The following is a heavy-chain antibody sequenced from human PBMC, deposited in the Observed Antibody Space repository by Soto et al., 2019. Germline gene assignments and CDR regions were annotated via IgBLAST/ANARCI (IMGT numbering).Heavy chain of an antibody. D-gene: IGHD5-18*01. V-gene: IGHV3-30-3*01. CDR2: ISYDGSNK. CDR3: ARDRGIQLWLDNYYYGMDV. Sequence: QVQLVESGGGVVQPGRSLRLSCAASGFTFSSYAMHWVRQAPGKGLEWVAVISYDGSNKYYADSVKGRFTISRDNSKNTLYLQMNSLRAEDTAVYYCARDRGIQLWLDNYYYGMDVWGQGTTVTVSS. CDR1: GFTFSSYA. J-gene: IGHJ6*02.